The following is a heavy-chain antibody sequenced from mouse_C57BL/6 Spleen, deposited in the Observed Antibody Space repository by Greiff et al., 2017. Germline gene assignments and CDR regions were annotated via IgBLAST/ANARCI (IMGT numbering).Heavy chain of an antibody. CDR1: GYTFTDYY. V-gene: IGHV1-26*01. D-gene: IGHD3-1*01. CDR3: ARSGEEMDY. J-gene: IGHJ2*01. Sequence: EVKLQQSGPELVKPGASVKISCKASGYTFTDYYMNWVKQSHGKSLEWIGDINPNNGGTSYNQKFKGKATLTVDKSSSTAYMELRSLTSEDSAVYYCARSGEEMDYWGQGTTLTVSS. CDR2: INPNNGGT.